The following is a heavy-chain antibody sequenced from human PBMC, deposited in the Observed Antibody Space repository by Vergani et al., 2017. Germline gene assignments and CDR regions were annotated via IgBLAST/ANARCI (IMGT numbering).Heavy chain of an antibody. Sequence: QVQLQESGPGLVKSSETLCLTCSVSFDSIRNLYCNWIRQPPGKRLEWIGSIHSSENTNYNPSLKTRVTISVDTSKNQFSLTLTSVTAADTAVYYCASDTHSGQRADRWGQGILVTVTS. V-gene: IGHV4-59*11. CDR3: ASDTHSGQRADR. D-gene: IGHD6-19*01. CDR2: IHSSENT. CDR1: FDSIRNLY. J-gene: IGHJ5*02.